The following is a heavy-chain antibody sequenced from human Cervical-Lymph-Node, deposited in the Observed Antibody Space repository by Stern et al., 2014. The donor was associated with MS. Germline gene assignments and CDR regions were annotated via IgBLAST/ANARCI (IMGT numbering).Heavy chain of an antibody. CDR1: GYTFTDFD. J-gene: IGHJ6*02. V-gene: IGHV1-8*01. CDR2: VNPHSGNT. Sequence: DQLVESGAEVKKPGASVKVACKASGYTFTDFDIGWVRLAAGQGLEWLGWVNPHSGNTGYAQKFQGRVSMTRDTSKTTAYMELSSLRSEDTAVYYCATRYGSGTFYSYFNGLDVWGQGTTVTVSS. D-gene: IGHD3-10*01. CDR3: ATRYGSGTFYSYFNGLDV.